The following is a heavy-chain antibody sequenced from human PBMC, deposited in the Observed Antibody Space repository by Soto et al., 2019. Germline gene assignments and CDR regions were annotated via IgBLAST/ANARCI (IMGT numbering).Heavy chain of an antibody. CDR3: ARGQSGWYSYYYYGMDV. V-gene: IGHV3-21*01. J-gene: IGHJ6*02. CDR1: GFTFSSYS. D-gene: IGHD6-19*01. Sequence: VGSLRLSCAASGFTFSSYSMNWVRQAPGKGLEWVSSISSSSSYIYYADSVKGRFTISRDNAKNSLYLQMNSLRAEDTAVYYCARGQSGWYSYYYYGMDVWGQGTTVTVSS. CDR2: ISSSSSYI.